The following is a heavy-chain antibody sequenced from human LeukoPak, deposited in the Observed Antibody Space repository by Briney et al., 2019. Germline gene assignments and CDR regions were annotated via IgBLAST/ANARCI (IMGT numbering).Heavy chain of an antibody. J-gene: IGHJ4*02. Sequence: PGGSLRLSCAASGFTFSSYWMHWVRQAPGKGLVWVSRINSDGRRATYADSVEGRFTISRDNSKNTLYLQMNSLRAEDTAVYYCARVVAALDYWGQGTLVTVSS. CDR1: GFTFSSYW. V-gene: IGHV3-74*01. D-gene: IGHD2-15*01. CDR2: INSDGRRA. CDR3: ARVVAALDY.